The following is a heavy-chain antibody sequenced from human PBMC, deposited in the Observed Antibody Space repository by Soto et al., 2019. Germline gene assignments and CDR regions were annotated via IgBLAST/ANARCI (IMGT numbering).Heavy chain of an antibody. Sequence: SETLSLTCAFSGCSISSGGYSLSWIRKPPGKGLEWIGYIYHSGSTYYNPSLKSRVTISVDRSKNQFSLKLSSVTAADTAVYYCARRLSREEGMDVWGQGTTVTVSS. CDR3: ARRLSREEGMDV. CDR1: GCSISSGGYS. V-gene: IGHV4-30-2*01. J-gene: IGHJ6*02. CDR2: IYHSGST. D-gene: IGHD1-26*01.